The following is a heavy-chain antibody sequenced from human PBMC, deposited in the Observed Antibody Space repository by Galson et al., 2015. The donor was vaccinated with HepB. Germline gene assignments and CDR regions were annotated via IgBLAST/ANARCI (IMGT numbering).Heavy chain of an antibody. CDR2: IDPSDSYT. Sequence: QSGAEVKKPGESLRISCKGSGHSFTSYWISWVRQMPGKGLEWMGRIDPSDSYTNYSPSFQGHVTISADKSISTAYLQWSSLKASDTAMYYCARQVPNYYDSSGYGYWGQGTLVTVSS. CDR1: GHSFTSYW. J-gene: IGHJ4*02. D-gene: IGHD3-22*01. V-gene: IGHV5-10-1*01. CDR3: ARQVPNYYDSSGYGY.